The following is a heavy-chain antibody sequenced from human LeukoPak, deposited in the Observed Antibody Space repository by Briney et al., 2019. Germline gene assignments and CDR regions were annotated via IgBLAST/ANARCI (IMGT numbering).Heavy chain of an antibody. D-gene: IGHD1-26*01. CDR2: ISPSGGAA. CDR1: GGTFSSYA. V-gene: IGHV1-46*01. J-gene: IGHJ5*02. Sequence: ASVKVSCKASGGTFSSYAISWVRQAPGQGLEWMGIISPSGGAASYAQRFQGRVTMTRDTSTSTVYMELSSLRSEDTAVYYCARGGVVGAPNNWFDPWGQGTLVTVSS. CDR3: ARGGVVGAPNNWFDP.